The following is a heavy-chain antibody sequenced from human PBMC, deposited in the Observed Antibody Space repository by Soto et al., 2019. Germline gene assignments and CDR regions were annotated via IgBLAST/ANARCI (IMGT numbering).Heavy chain of an antibody. D-gene: IGHD1-26*01. J-gene: IGHJ5*02. CDR3: ARDACPTSTCAGGANWFDP. CDR1: GGTFSSYA. V-gene: IGHV1-69*13. CDR2: IIPIFGTA. Sequence: GASVKVSCKASGGTFSSYAISWVRQAPGQGLEWMGGIIPIFGTANYAQKFQGRVTITADESTRTVYMELRSLTSEDTAVYYCARDACPTSTCAGGANWFDPWGQGTLVTVSS.